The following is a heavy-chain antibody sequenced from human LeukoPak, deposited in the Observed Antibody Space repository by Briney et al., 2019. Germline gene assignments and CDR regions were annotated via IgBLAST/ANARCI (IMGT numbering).Heavy chain of an antibody. CDR3: ARDLNSGGSSGWYFFY. CDR2: INHSGST. J-gene: IGHJ4*02. CDR1: GGSFSGYY. D-gene: IGHD6-19*01. V-gene: IGHV4-34*01. Sequence: TSSETLSLTCAVYGGSFSGYYWSWIRQPPGKGLEWIGEINHSGSTNYNPSLKSRVTMSVDTSKNQFSLKLSSVTAADTAVYYCARDLNSGGSSGWYFFYWGQGTLVTVSS.